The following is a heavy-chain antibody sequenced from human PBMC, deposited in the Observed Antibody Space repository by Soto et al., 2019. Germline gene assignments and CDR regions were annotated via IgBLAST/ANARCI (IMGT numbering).Heavy chain of an antibody. J-gene: IGHJ3*02. V-gene: IGHV3-33*01. CDR2: IWYDGSNK. Sequence: GGSLRLSCAASGFTFSSYGMHWVRQAPGKGLEWVAVIWYDGSNKYYADSVKGRFTISRDNSKNTLYLQMNSLRAEDTAVYYCARGCVAPLQPCAFDIWGQGTMVTVSS. D-gene: IGHD2-15*01. CDR3: ARGCVAPLQPCAFDI. CDR1: GFTFSSYG.